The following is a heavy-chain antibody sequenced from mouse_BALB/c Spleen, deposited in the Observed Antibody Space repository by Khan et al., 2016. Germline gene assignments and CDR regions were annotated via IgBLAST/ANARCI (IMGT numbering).Heavy chain of an antibody. CDR3: ARGDPYYAMDY. Sequence: VQLQQSGAELVKPGASVKLSCTASGFNIKDTYMHWVKQRPEQGLEWIGRIDPANGNTKYDPKFQCKATITADTSSNTAYLQLSSLTSEDTAVYYCARGDPYYAMDYWGQGTSVTVSS. CDR1: GFNIKDTY. D-gene: IGHD3-3*01. V-gene: IGHV14-3*02. CDR2: IDPANGNT. J-gene: IGHJ4*01.